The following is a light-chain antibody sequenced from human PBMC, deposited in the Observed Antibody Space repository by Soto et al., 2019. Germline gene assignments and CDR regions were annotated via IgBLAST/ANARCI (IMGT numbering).Light chain of an antibody. CDR2: EVS. CDR3: SSYAGNNGDV. J-gene: IGLJ1*01. V-gene: IGLV2-8*01. Sequence: QSALTQPPSASGSPGQSVTISCTGTSGDVGGYNYVSWYQQHPGKAPKLMIYEVSKRPSGVPDRFSGSKSGNTASLTVSGLQAEDEADYYCSSYAGNNGDVFGTGTKVTVL. CDR1: SGDVGGYNY.